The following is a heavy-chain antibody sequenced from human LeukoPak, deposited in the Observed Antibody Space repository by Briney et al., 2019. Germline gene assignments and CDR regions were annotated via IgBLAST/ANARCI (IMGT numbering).Heavy chain of an antibody. CDR1: GGTFSSYA. Sequence: SVKVSCKASGGTFSSYAISWVRQAPGQGLEWMGGIIPIFGTANYAQKFQGRVTITTDESTTTAYMELSSLSSEDTAVYYSARVGNYDFPFDYWGQGTLVTVSS. D-gene: IGHD3-3*01. CDR2: IIPIFGTA. V-gene: IGHV1-69*05. CDR3: ARVGNYDFPFDY. J-gene: IGHJ4*02.